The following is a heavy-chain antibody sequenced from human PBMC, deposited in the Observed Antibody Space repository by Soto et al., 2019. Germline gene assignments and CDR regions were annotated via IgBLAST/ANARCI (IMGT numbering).Heavy chain of an antibody. CDR3: ARDSPSYGFYYFDY. CDR2: ISSSGSTI. D-gene: IGHD5-18*01. V-gene: IGHV3-48*03. Sequence: GGSLRLSCAASGFTFSSYEMNWVRQAPGKGLEWVSYISSSGSTIYYADSVKGRFTISRDNAKNSLYLQMNSLRAEDTAVYYCARDSPSYGFYYFDYWGQGTLVTVSS. CDR1: GFTFSSYE. J-gene: IGHJ4*02.